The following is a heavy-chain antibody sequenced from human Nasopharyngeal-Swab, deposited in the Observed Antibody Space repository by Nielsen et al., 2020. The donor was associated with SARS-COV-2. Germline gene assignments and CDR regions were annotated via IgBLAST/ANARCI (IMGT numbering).Heavy chain of an antibody. D-gene: IGHD3-22*01. J-gene: IGHJ5*02. CDR1: GGTFSSYA. Sequence: ASVKVSCTASGGTFSSYAISWVRPAPGQGLEWMGRIIPILGIANYAQKFQGRVTITADKSTSTAYMELSSLRSEDTAVYYCAIGGSESSDFIEGWFDPWGQGTLVTVSS. CDR2: IIPILGIA. V-gene: IGHV1-69*04. CDR3: AIGGSESSDFIEGWFDP.